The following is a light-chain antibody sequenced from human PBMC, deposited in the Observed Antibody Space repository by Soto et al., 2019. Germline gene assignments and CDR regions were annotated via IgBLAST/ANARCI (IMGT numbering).Light chain of an antibody. CDR1: QGISSY. CDR3: QQYYSYPLT. Sequence: DIHLTQSPAFLSASVGDRVTITCRASQGISSYLAWYQQKPGNAPKLLIYAASTLQSGVTSRFSGSGSGTDFTLTISCLQSEDFATYYCQQYYSYPLTFGGGTKVDIK. V-gene: IGKV1-9*01. J-gene: IGKJ4*01. CDR2: AAS.